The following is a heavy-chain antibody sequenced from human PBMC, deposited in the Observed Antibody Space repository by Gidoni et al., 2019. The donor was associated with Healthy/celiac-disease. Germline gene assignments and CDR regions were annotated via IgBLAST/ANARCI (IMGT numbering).Heavy chain of an antibody. CDR2: ISGSGGST. Sequence: EVQLLESGGGLVQPGGSLRLSCAASGFTFSSYAMSWVRQAPGKGLEWVSAISGSGGSTYYADSVKGRFTISRDNSKNTLYLQMNSLRAEDTAVYYCAKDALASAARRGPSSPFDYWGQGTLVTVSS. D-gene: IGHD6-6*01. CDR1: GFTFSSYA. V-gene: IGHV3-23*01. CDR3: AKDALASAARRGPSSPFDY. J-gene: IGHJ4*02.